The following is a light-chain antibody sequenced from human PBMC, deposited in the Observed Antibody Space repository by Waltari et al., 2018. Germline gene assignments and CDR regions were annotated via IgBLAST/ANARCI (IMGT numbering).Light chain of an antibody. CDR3: SSYAGSSKGV. CDR2: AVS. V-gene: IGLV2-23*02. CDR1: SSDVGNYKR. J-gene: IGLJ2*01. Sequence: QSALTQPASVSGSPGQSITLPCTGTSSDVGNYKRLSWYQQHPGKAPKLMIYAVSKRPSCVSDRFSGSKSGYMASLTISGLQPEDEAEYFCSSYAGSSKGVFGGGTKVTVL.